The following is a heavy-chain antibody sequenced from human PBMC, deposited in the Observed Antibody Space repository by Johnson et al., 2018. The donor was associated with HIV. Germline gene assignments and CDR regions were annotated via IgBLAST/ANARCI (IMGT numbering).Heavy chain of an antibody. J-gene: IGHJ3*02. D-gene: IGHD1-26*01. CDR1: GFTFSNAW. Sequence: VHLVESGGGVVQPGGSLRLSCAASGFTFSNAWMSWVRQAPGKGLEWVGRIKSKTDGGTTDYAAPVKGRFTISRDDSKNTLYLQMNSLKTEDTAVYYCTTPLLVGANRPSEEGYNDAFDIWGQGTMVTVSS. CDR3: TTPLLVGANRPSEEGYNDAFDI. CDR2: IKSKTDGGTT. V-gene: IGHV3-15*01.